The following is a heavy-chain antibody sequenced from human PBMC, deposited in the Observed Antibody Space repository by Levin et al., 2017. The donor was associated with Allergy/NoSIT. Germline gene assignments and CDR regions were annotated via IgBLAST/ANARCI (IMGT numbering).Heavy chain of an antibody. D-gene: IGHD2-15*01. CDR1: GFTFSNYA. V-gene: IGHV3-23*01. Sequence: GGSLRLSCAASGFTFSNYAMRWVRQAPGPGLAWVSALRVSGEHTYYADSVKGRFTISRDNSKNTLFLQVHSLRPEDTAVYFCAKEGGRAEAAAGGFGYYYYGMDVWGQGTTVTVSS. J-gene: IGHJ6*02. CDR2: LRVSGEHT. CDR3: AKEGGRAEAAAGGFGYYYYGMDV.